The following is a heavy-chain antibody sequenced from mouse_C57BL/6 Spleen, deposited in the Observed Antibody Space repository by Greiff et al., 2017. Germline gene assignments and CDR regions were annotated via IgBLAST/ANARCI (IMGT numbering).Heavy chain of an antibody. CDR2: IHPNSGST. CDR1: GYTFTSYW. J-gene: IGHJ3*01. V-gene: IGHV1-64*01. Sequence: QVQLQQPGAELVKPGASVKLSCKASGYTFTSYWMHWVKQRPGQGLEWIGMIHPNSGSTNYNEKFKSKATLTVDKSSSTAYMQLSSLTSEDSSVDYCAREGTGSWFAYWGQGTLVTGSA. CDR3: AREGTGSWFAY.